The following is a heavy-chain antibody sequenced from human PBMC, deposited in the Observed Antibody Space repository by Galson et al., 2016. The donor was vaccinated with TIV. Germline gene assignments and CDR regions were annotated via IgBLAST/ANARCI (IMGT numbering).Heavy chain of an antibody. Sequence: SLRLSCAASGFTFSAYYLNWVRQTPGKGLQWISYISTGGSTIFYADSVRGRFTVSRDNAKNSLDLQMDSLRADDTGVYYCARATTMRIADYYQGMDVWGKGTTVTVSS. J-gene: IGHJ6*03. D-gene: IGHD4/OR15-4a*01. V-gene: IGHV3-11*04. CDR2: ISTGGSTI. CDR1: GFTFSAYY. CDR3: ARATTMRIADYYQGMDV.